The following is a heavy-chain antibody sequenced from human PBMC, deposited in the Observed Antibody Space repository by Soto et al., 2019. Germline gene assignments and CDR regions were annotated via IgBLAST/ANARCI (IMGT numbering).Heavy chain of an antibody. CDR3: AKDMHSSSWHYYYYGMDV. CDR1: GFTFDDYA. V-gene: IGHV3-9*01. CDR2: ISSNSGSI. D-gene: IGHD6-13*01. J-gene: IGHJ6*02. Sequence: EVQLVESGGGLVQPGRSLRLSCAASGFTFDDYAMHWVRQAPGKGLEWVSGISSNSGSIGYADSVKGRFTISRDNAKNSLYLQMNSLRAEDTALYYCAKDMHSSSWHYYYYGMDVWGQGTTVTVSS.